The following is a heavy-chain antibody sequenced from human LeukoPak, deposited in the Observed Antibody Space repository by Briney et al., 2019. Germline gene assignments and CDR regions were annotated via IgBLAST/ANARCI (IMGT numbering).Heavy chain of an antibody. D-gene: IGHD6-19*01. V-gene: IGHV4-34*01. CDR2: INHSGST. CDR3: ARFSSGWYLRLFDY. Sequence: PSETLSLTCAVYGGSFNNYYWNWIRQPPGKGLEWIGEINHSGSTNYNPSLKSRVTMLVDTSKNQFSLKLTSVTAADTAVYYCARFSSGWYLRLFDYWGQGTLVTVSS. CDR1: GGSFNNYY. J-gene: IGHJ4*02.